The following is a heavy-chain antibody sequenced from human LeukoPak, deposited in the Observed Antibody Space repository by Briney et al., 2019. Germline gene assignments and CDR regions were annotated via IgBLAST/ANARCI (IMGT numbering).Heavy chain of an antibody. D-gene: IGHD3-10*01. J-gene: IGHJ6*02. CDR3: AKGATMVVRYYYYGMDV. CDR2: ISYDGSNK. CDR1: GFTFSSYG. Sequence: GRSLRLSCAASGFTFSSYGMHWVRQAPGKGLEWVAVISYDGSNKYYADSVKGRFTISRDNSKNTLYLLMNSLRAEDTAVYYCAKGATMVVRYYYYGMDVWGQGTTVTVSS. V-gene: IGHV3-30*18.